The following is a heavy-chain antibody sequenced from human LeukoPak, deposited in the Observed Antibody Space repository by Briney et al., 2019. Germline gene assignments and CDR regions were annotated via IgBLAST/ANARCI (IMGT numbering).Heavy chain of an antibody. V-gene: IGHV3-74*01. D-gene: IGHD4-23*01. CDR1: RFTFSGHW. CDR2: INSDGSST. J-gene: IGHJ4*02. CDR3: ARGPIIRGVTPSDY. Sequence: GGSLRLSCAASRFTFSGHWMHWVRQAPGKGLVWVSRINSDGSSTNYADSVKGRFTISRDNARNTLYLQMNSLRVEDTAVYYCARGPIIRGVTPSDYWGQGTLVTVSS.